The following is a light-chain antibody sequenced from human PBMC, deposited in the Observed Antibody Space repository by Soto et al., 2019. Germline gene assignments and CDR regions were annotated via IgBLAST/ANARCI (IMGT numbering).Light chain of an antibody. J-gene: IGKJ1*01. Sequence: IVMTQSPGTLSVSPGERATLSCRASQSVSSDLAWYQQKPGQSPRLLIYDASTRASGIPARFRGGGSGTEFTLTISRLEPEDFAVYYCQQYGSSPPTTFGQGTKVDIK. CDR3: QQYGSSPPTT. CDR1: QSVSSD. V-gene: IGKV3-15*01. CDR2: DAS.